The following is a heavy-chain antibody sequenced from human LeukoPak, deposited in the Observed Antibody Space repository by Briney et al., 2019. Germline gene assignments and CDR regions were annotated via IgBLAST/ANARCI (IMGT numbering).Heavy chain of an antibody. J-gene: IGHJ3*02. CDR3: STGSGHAFDI. CDR1: GFTFSSYW. V-gene: IGHV3-74*01. D-gene: IGHD3-10*01. CDR2: INSDGSST. Sequence: GGSLRLSCAASGFTFSSYWMHWVRHVPGKGLVWVSRINSDGSSTSYADSVKGRFTISRDNAKNTLYVQMNCLRAEDTAVYYCSTGSGHAFDIWGRGTMVTV.